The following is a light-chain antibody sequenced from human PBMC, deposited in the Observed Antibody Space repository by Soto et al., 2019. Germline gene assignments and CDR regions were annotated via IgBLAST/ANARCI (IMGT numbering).Light chain of an antibody. J-gene: IGLJ1*01. CDR2: EVS. CDR3: CSYTTSSTLV. CDR1: SIYVGTYNH. V-gene: IGLV2-14*01. Sequence: QSALTQPASVSGSPGQSITISCTGTSIYVGTYNHGSWYQQHPGKAPQLIIYEVSNRPSGLSNRCSASKSGNTASLTISGLQAEDEADYYCCSYTTSSTLVFGTGTKLTVL.